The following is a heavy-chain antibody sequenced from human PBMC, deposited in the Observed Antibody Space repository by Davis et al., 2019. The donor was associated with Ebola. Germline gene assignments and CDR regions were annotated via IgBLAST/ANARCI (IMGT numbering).Heavy chain of an antibody. Sequence: GESLKISCAASGFTFRNYAMHWVRQAPGKGLEWVAVVSHSEREKFYADSVKGRFTISRDNSEDTLYLQMNSLTADDTAVYYCARAVFHEVLDYWGQGTPVTVSS. V-gene: IGHV3-30*04. J-gene: IGHJ4*02. CDR2: VSHSEREK. CDR3: ARAVFHEVLDY. CDR1: GFTFRNYA. D-gene: IGHD3-3*01.